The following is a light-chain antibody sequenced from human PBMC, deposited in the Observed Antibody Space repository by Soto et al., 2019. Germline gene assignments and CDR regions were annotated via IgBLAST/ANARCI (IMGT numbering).Light chain of an antibody. Sequence: DIQMTQSPSTLSASVGDRVTITCRASQSISTWLAWYQQKPGKAPNLLIYDASTLQSGVPSRFSGSGPATEFTLTISSLQAEDVASYYCQQYSTYSWTFGQGTKVDIK. V-gene: IGKV1-5*01. CDR1: QSISTW. J-gene: IGKJ1*01. CDR3: QQYSTYSWT. CDR2: DAS.